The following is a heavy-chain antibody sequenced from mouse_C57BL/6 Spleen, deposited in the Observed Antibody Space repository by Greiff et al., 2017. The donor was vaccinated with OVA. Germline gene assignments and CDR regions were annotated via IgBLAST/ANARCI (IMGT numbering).Heavy chain of an antibody. CDR3: ARHGDYSNYFDY. D-gene: IGHD2-5*01. CDR2: IWSDGST. V-gene: IGHV2-6-1*01. Sequence: QVTLKESGPGLVAPSQSLSITCTVSGFSLTSYGVHWVRQPPGKGLEWLVVIWSDGSTTYNSALKSRLSISKDNSKSQVFLKMNSLQTDDTAMYYCARHGDYSNYFDYWGQGTTLTVSS. J-gene: IGHJ2*01. CDR1: GFSLTSYG.